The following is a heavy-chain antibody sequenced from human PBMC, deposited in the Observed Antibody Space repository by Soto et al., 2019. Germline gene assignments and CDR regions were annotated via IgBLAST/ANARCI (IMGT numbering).Heavy chain of an antibody. CDR2: IKQDGSEI. Sequence: GGSLRISCAASGFTFSRYWMTWVRQAPGKGLEWVANIKQDGSEIYYVDSVKGRFTISRDNAENSLYLQLNSLRAEDTAVYYCARDPICSGGSCYDYWGQGTLVTVSS. D-gene: IGHD2-15*01. J-gene: IGHJ4*02. CDR3: ARDPICSGGSCYDY. CDR1: GFTFSRYW. V-gene: IGHV3-7*01.